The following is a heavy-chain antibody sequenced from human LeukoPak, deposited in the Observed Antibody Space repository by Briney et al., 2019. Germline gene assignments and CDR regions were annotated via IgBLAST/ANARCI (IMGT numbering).Heavy chain of an antibody. Sequence: SETLSLTCAVYGGSFSGYYWSRIRQPPGKGLEWIGEINHSGSTNYNPSLKSRVTISVDTSKNQFSLKLSSVTAADTAVYYCAFSSSAGASGDYFDYWGQGTLVTVSS. V-gene: IGHV4-34*01. CDR2: INHSGST. CDR1: GGSFSGYY. D-gene: IGHD6-6*01. CDR3: AFSSSAGASGDYFDY. J-gene: IGHJ4*02.